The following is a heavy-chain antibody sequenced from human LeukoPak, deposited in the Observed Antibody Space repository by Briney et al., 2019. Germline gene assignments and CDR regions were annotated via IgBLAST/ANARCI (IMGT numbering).Heavy chain of an antibody. CDR3: ARQIASAGTAGFDF. CDR2: IYSTWST. Sequence: PSETLSLTCSVSVDSISSYYGSCIRQPAGKGVEWIGRIYSTWSTNYNPSLKSRVTMSVDTSKNQFSLRLRSVTAADTAVYYCARQIASAGTAGFDFWGQGALVTVSS. D-gene: IGHD6-13*01. V-gene: IGHV4-4*07. J-gene: IGHJ4*02. CDR1: VDSISSYY.